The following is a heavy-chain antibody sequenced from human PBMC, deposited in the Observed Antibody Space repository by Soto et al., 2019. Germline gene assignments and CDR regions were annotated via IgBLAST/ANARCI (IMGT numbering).Heavy chain of an antibody. D-gene: IGHD2-2*01. Sequence: EVQLVESGGGVVRPGGSLRLSCAASGFTFDDYGMSWVSQAPGKGLEWVSGINWNGGSTGYADSVKGRFTISRDNAKNSLYLQMNSLRAEDTALYHCATLGYCSSTSCYVGAFDIWGQGTMVTVSS. J-gene: IGHJ3*02. CDR1: GFTFDDYG. CDR3: ATLGYCSSTSCYVGAFDI. V-gene: IGHV3-20*01. CDR2: INWNGGST.